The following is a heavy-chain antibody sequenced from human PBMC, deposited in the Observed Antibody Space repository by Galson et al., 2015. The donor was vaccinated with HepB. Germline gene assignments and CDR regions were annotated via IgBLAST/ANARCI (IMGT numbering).Heavy chain of an antibody. Sequence: SLRLSCAASGFTFSSYGMHWVRQAPGKGLEWVAVISYDGSNKYYADSVKGRFTISRDNSKNTLYLQMNSLRAEDTAVYYCAKGWYSSGWYADYWGQGTLVTVSS. D-gene: IGHD6-19*01. CDR3: AKGWYSSGWYADY. V-gene: IGHV3-30*18. CDR2: ISYDGSNK. J-gene: IGHJ4*02. CDR1: GFTFSSYG.